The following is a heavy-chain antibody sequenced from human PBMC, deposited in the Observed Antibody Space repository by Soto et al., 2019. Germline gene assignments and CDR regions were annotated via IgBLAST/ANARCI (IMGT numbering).Heavy chain of an antibody. V-gene: IGHV1-69-2*01. CDR1: GYTFTDYY. CDR3: ATDSSSYDSSGYFPGNWFDP. CDR2: VDPEDGET. Sequence: AASVKVSCKVSGYTFTDYYMHWVQQAPGKGLEWMGLVDPEDGETIYAEKFQGRVTITADTSTDTAYMELSSLRSEDTAVYYCATDSSSYDSSGYFPGNWFDPWGQGTLVTVSS. J-gene: IGHJ5*02. D-gene: IGHD3-22*01.